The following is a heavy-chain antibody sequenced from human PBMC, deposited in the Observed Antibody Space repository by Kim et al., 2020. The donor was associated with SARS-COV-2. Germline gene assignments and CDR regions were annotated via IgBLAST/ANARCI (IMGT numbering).Heavy chain of an antibody. CDR3: TTAIVTLGDYYYGMDV. D-gene: IGHD3-3*01. J-gene: IGHJ6*02. Sequence: GGSLRLSCAASGFTFSNAWMSWVRQAPGKGLEWVGRIKSKTDGGTTDYAAPVKGRFTISRDDSKNTLYPQMNSLKTEDTAVYYCTTAIVTLGDYYYGMDVWGQGTTVTVSS. V-gene: IGHV3-15*01. CDR2: IKSKTDGGTT. CDR1: GFTFSNAW.